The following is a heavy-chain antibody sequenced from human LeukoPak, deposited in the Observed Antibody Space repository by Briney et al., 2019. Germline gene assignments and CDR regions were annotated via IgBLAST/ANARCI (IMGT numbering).Heavy chain of an antibody. J-gene: IGHJ4*02. D-gene: IGHD6-13*01. V-gene: IGHV3-23*01. CDR3: ARGGIAAAGPHFDY. CDR1: GFTFSSYA. Sequence: PGGSLRLSCAASGFTFSSYAMSWVRQAPGKGLEWVSAISGSGGSTYYADSVKGRFTISRDNAKNSLYLQMNSLRAEDTALYYCARGGIAAAGPHFDYWGQGTLVTVSS. CDR2: ISGSGGST.